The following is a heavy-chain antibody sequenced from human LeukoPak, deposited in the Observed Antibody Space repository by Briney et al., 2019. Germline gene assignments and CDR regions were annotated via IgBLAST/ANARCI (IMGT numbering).Heavy chain of an antibody. V-gene: IGHV3-23*01. D-gene: IGHD4-17*01. CDR3: AKDNYGGIFAS. Sequence: GGSLRLSCAASGFTFSAYGMSWVRQGQGKGLEWVSHISDTVRDTWYANSVKGRFIISRDNSRDTVYLQMSSLRPEDTALYFCAKDNYGGIFASWGQGTLVTVSS. J-gene: IGHJ4*02. CDR1: GFTFSAYG. CDR2: ISDTVRDT.